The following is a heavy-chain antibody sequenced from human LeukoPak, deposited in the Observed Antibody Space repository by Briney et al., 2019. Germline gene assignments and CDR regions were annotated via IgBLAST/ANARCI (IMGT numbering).Heavy chain of an antibody. Sequence: GGSLRLSCAASGFTVSSNYMSWVRQAPGKGLEWVSVIYSGGSTYYADSAKGRFTISRDNSKNTLYLQMNSLRAEDTAVYYCLVTTSRDVVYWGQGTLVTVSS. V-gene: IGHV3-66*01. J-gene: IGHJ4*02. CDR2: IYSGGST. CDR1: GFTVSSNY. CDR3: LVTTSRDVVY. D-gene: IGHD4-17*01.